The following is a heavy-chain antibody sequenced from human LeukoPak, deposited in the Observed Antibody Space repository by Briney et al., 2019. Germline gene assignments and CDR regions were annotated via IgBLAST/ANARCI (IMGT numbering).Heavy chain of an antibody. Sequence: GRSLRLSCAASGFTFSSYAMHWVRQAPGKGLEWVAVISYDGSNKYYADSVKGRFTISRDNSKSTLYLQMNSLRAEDTAVYYCAREAGYSGYEYFDYWGEGTLLTVSS. CDR2: ISYDGSNK. D-gene: IGHD5-12*01. V-gene: IGHV3-30-3*01. CDR3: AREAGYSGYEYFDY. J-gene: IGHJ4*02. CDR1: GFTFSSYA.